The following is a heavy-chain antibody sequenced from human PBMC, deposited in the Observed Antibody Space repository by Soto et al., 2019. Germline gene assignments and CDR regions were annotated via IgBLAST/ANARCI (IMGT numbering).Heavy chain of an antibody. CDR2: INSRGNVI. V-gene: IGHV3-48*03. J-gene: IGHJ4*02. Sequence: GGSLRLSCATSGFTFSTYEMHWVRQAPGNGLEWTSYINSRGNVIYYAGSVKGRFTISRDNTKNSLYLQMNSLRAEDTALYYCTREGYFFDSNGYSFDYWGQGALVTVSS. CDR1: GFTFSTYE. D-gene: IGHD3-22*01. CDR3: TREGYFFDSNGYSFDY.